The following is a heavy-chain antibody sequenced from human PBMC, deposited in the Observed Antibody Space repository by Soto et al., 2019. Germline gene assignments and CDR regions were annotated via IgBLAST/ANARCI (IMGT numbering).Heavy chain of an antibody. CDR1: GYTFTSYG. D-gene: IGHD5-18*01. V-gene: IGHV1-18*04. Sequence: ASVKVSGTASGYTFTSYGISWVRQAPGQGLEWMGWISAYNGNTNYAQKVQGRVTMTTDTSTSTAYMELRSLRSEDTAVYYCARVHSQLWPRGWFDPWGQGTLVTVSS. J-gene: IGHJ5*02. CDR3: ARVHSQLWPRGWFDP. CDR2: ISAYNGNT.